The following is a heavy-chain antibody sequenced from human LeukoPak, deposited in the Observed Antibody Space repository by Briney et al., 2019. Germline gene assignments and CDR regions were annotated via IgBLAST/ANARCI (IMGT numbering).Heavy chain of an antibody. CDR2: IIPILGRA. CDR3: ARGCSDGYSCYGMDV. Sequence: ASVKVSCKASGGTFSSYAISGVGQAPGQGLEWMGRIIPILGRANYAQKFPGRVTITADKSTSTAYMELSSLRSEGTAVYYCARGCSDGYSCYGMDVWGQGTTVTVSS. D-gene: IGHD5-24*01. CDR1: GGTFSSYA. J-gene: IGHJ6*02. V-gene: IGHV1-69*04.